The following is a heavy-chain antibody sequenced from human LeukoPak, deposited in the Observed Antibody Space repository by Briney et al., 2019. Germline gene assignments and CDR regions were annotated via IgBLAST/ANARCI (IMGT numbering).Heavy chain of an antibody. CDR2: IYYSGST. CDR3: ARPATAMTVTTAFAY. D-gene: IGHD4-17*01. CDR1: GGSISSSSYY. Sequence: SETLSLTCTVSGGSISSSSYYWGWIRQPPGKGLEWIGSIYYSGSTYYNPSLKSRVTISVDTSKNQFSLKLSSVTAADTAVYYCARPATAMTVTTAFAYRGQGTLVTVSS. V-gene: IGHV4-39*01. J-gene: IGHJ4*02.